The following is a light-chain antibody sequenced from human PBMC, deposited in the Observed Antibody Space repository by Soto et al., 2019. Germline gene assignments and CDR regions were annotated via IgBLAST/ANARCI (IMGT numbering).Light chain of an antibody. CDR3: AAWDDSLNGPV. V-gene: IGLV1-44*01. CDR2: SNN. J-gene: IGLJ2*01. CDR1: SSNIGSNT. Sequence: QSVLTQPPSASGTPGQRVTISCSGSSSNIGSNTVNWYQQLPGAAPKILIYSNNQRPSGVPDRFSGSKFGTSASLAISGLQSEDEAHYYCAAWDDSLNGPVFGGGTKLTV.